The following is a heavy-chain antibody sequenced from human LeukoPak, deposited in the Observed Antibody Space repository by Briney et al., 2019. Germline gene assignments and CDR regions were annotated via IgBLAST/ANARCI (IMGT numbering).Heavy chain of an antibody. CDR2: ISGSGGST. Sequence: PGGSLRLSCAASGFTFSSYAMSWLRQAPGKGLEWVSAISGSGGSTYYADSVKGRFTISRDNSKNTLYLQMNSLRAEDTAVYYCAKGGYCGGDCNDYWGQGTLVTVSS. CDR3: AKGGYCGGDCNDY. CDR1: GFTFSSYA. J-gene: IGHJ4*02. D-gene: IGHD2-21*01. V-gene: IGHV3-23*01.